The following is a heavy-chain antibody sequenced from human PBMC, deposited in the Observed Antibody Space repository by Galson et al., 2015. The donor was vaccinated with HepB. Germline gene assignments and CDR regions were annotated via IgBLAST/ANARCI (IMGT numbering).Heavy chain of an antibody. D-gene: IGHD1-1*01. Sequence: SLRLSCAASGFSFSSHVMHWVRQTPGKGLEWVADILNDGTDIRYADSVKGRFTISRDNSKNTLYLQMDSLRAEDTGLYHCAKDSSGYWTYDCWGQGTLVT. CDR1: GFSFSSHV. CDR3: AKDSSGYWTYDC. V-gene: IGHV3-30-3*02. CDR2: ILNDGTDI. J-gene: IGHJ4*02.